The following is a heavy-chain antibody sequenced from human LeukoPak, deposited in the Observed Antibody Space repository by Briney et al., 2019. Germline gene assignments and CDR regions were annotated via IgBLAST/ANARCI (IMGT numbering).Heavy chain of an antibody. CDR3: ARGWLQSGFDY. CDR2: ISSSGSTI. J-gene: IGHJ4*02. D-gene: IGHD5-24*01. CDR1: GFTFSSYE. V-gene: IGHV3-48*03. Sequence: GGSLRLSCAASGFTFSSYEMNWVRQAPGKGLEWVSYISSSGSTIYYADSVKGRFTISRDNAKNSLYLQMNSLRAEDTAVYYCARGWLQSGFDYWSQGTLVTVSS.